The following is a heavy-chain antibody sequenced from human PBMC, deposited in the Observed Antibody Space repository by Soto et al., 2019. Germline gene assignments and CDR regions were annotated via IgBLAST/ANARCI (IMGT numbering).Heavy chain of an antibody. V-gene: IGHV4-30-2*01. CDR3: ARVHPP. CDR2: INHSGRT. CDR1: GGSIRSGCYS. Sequence: QLQMQASGSGLGKPSQTLSLTCAVSGGSIRSGCYSWSWIRQPPGKGLEWIGYINHSGRTYYNPSEKSRVTISVHRTKNHFSLKLITATAANTAVYYCARVHPPWGQGTLVTVST. J-gene: IGHJ5*02.